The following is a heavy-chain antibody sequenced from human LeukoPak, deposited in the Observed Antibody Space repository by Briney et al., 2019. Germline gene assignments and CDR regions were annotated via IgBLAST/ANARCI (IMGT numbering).Heavy chain of an antibody. Sequence: GGSLRLSCAASGFTFRNFAMSWVRQAPGKGLEWVSAISGSGGNTYYADSVKGRFTISRDNSRNTLSLQMNSLRAEDTAVYYCAKGLTDAFDIWGQGTMVTVSS. J-gene: IGHJ3*02. CDR1: GFTFRNFA. V-gene: IGHV3-23*01. CDR2: ISGSGGNT. CDR3: AKGLTDAFDI. D-gene: IGHD3-22*01.